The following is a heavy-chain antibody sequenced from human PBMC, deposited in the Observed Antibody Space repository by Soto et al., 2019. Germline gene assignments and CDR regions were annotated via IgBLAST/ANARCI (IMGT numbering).Heavy chain of an antibody. CDR1: GFSITTSGVG. V-gene: IGHV2-5*02. Sequence: QITLKESGPTLVRPTQTLTLTCSLSGFSITTSGVGVGWVRQPPGKALEWLAFTYWDDDNRYNPSLRPRLSTAKDTSRNQVVLTMTNIDTEDTATYYCEHRVTLMSTWNYGAFDFWGQGALVTV. CDR3: EHRVTLMSTWNYGAFDF. J-gene: IGHJ3*01. D-gene: IGHD1-7*01. CDR2: TYWDDDN.